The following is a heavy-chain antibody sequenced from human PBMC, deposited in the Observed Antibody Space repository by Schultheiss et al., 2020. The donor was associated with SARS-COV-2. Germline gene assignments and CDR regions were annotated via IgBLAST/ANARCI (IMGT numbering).Heavy chain of an antibody. Sequence: SETLSLTCAVYGGSFSDYYWSWIRQSPGEGLEWIGEINHSGGTNYIPSLKSRVTMSVDTSKNQFSLKLSSVTAADTAVYYCARGPSGDWGQGTLVTVSS. J-gene: IGHJ4*02. CDR1: GGSFSDYY. D-gene: IGHD3-10*01. V-gene: IGHV4-34*01. CDR2: INHSGGT. CDR3: ARGPSGD.